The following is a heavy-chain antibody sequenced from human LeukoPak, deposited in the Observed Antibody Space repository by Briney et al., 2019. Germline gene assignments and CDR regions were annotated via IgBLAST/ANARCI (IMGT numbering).Heavy chain of an antibody. D-gene: IGHD3-16*01. Sequence: SETLSLTCTVSGGSISNYYWSWIRQPPGKGLEWIGYIYYSGSTNYNPSLKSRVTISIGTSKNQFSLKLSSVTAADTAVYYCARLKLGAYFDLWGRGTLVTVSS. CDR2: IYYSGST. V-gene: IGHV4-59*01. J-gene: IGHJ2*01. CDR3: ARLKLGAYFDL. CDR1: GGSISNYY.